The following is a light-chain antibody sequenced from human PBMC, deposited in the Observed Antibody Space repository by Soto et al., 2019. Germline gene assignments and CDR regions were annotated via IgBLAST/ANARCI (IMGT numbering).Light chain of an antibody. J-gene: IGKJ2*01. CDR3: QQPFTPPYT. CDR2: VAA. V-gene: IGKV1-39*01. Sequence: DIQMTQSLSSLSASVGDTVIITCRASQSISNSFSWYQQKPGKPPKFLIYVAATLQRGVPSRFSGSGSGTDFTLTISSMQPEDVATYYCQQPFTPPYTFGQGTKLEIK. CDR1: QSISNS.